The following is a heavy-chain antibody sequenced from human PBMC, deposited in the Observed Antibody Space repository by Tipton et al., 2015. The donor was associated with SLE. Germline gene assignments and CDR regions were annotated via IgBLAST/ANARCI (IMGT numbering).Heavy chain of an antibody. CDR2: ISSSSSYI. D-gene: IGHD1-26*01. J-gene: IGHJ6*02. V-gene: IGHV3-21*01. CDR1: GFTFSSYS. Sequence: SLRLSCAASGFTFSSYSMNWVRQAPGKGLEWVSSISSSSSYIYYADSVKGRFTISRDNAKNSLYLQMNSLRAEDTAVYYCARGGATDGMDVWGQGTTVTVSS. CDR3: ARGGATDGMDV.